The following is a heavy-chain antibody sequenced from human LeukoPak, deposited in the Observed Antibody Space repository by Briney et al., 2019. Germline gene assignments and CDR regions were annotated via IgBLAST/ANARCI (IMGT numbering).Heavy chain of an antibody. CDR1: GGTFSSYA. CDR2: IIPIFGTA. J-gene: IGHJ4*02. V-gene: IGHV1-69*05. Sequence: SVKVSCKASGGTFSSYAISWVRQAPGQGLEWMGRIIPIFGTANYAQKFQGRVTITTDESTSTAYMELSSLRSEDTAVYYCAIPRRGSYGLFDYWGQGTLVTVSS. CDR3: AIPRRGSYGLFDY. D-gene: IGHD3-16*01.